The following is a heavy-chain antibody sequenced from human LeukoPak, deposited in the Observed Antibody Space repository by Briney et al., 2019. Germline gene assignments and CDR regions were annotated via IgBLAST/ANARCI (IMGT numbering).Heavy chain of an antibody. D-gene: IGHD3-10*01. J-gene: IGHJ4*02. V-gene: IGHV3-9*01. Sequence: GRSLRLSCAASGFTFDDYAMHWVRQAPGKGLEWVSGISWNSGSVGYADSVKGRFTISRDNAKNSLYLQMNSLRAEGTALYYCAKGWNYYGSGSYFIKGGDYFDYWGQGTLVTVSS. CDR1: GFTFDDYA. CDR3: AKGWNYYGSGSYFIKGGDYFDY. CDR2: ISWNSGSV.